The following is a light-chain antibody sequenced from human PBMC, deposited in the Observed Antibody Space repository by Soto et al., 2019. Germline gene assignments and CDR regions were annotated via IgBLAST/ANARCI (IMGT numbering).Light chain of an antibody. V-gene: IGLV1-40*01. CDR3: QSYDSSLSGFVV. CDR2: GNS. Sequence: QSVLTQPPSVSGAPGQRVTIYCTGSSSNIGAGYDVPWYQQLPGTAPKLLIYGNSTRPSGVPDRVSGSKSGTSASLAITGLQAENEADYYCQSYDSSLSGFVVFGGGTKLTVL. CDR1: SSNIGAGYD. J-gene: IGLJ2*01.